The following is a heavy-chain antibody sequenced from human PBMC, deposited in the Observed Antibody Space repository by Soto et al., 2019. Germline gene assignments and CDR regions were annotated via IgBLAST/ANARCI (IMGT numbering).Heavy chain of an antibody. CDR1: GFTFSSYG. Sequence: GSLRLSCAASGFTFSSYGMHWVRQAPGKGLEWVAVISYDGSNKYYADSVKGRFTISRDNSKNTLYLQMNSLRAEDTALYYCVSHRDSVMATSTWGQGTLVTVSS. CDR3: VSHRDSVMATST. J-gene: IGHJ4*02. D-gene: IGHD5-12*01. V-gene: IGHV3-30*03. CDR2: ISYDGSNK.